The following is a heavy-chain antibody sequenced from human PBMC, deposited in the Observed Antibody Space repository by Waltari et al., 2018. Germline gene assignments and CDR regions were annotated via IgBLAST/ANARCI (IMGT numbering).Heavy chain of an antibody. CDR2: IITILGIA. CDR1: GGTFSSYA. Sequence: QVQLVQSGAEVKKPGSSVKVSCKASGGTFSSYAISWVRQAPGHGLEWMGGIITILGIANYAQKFQGRVTITADKSTSTAYMELSSLRSEDTAVYDCARDGGEEYYYDSSGYYFWGQGTLVTVSS. D-gene: IGHD3-22*01. V-gene: IGHV1-69*10. J-gene: IGHJ4*02. CDR3: ARDGGEEYYYDSSGYYF.